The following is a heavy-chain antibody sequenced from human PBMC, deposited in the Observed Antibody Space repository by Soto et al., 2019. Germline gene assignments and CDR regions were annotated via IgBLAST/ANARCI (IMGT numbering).Heavy chain of an antibody. Sequence: PGESLKISCKGSGYSFPSYWIGWVRQLPGKGVEWMGIIYPGDSDTRYSPSFQGQVTISVDKSINTVFLQWSSLKASDTAIYYCARRLGYCDTSSCYPFAYWGQGTPVTVSS. D-gene: IGHD2-2*01. CDR2: IYPGDSDT. CDR1: GYSFPSYW. J-gene: IGHJ4*02. CDR3: ARRLGYCDTSSCYPFAY. V-gene: IGHV5-51*01.